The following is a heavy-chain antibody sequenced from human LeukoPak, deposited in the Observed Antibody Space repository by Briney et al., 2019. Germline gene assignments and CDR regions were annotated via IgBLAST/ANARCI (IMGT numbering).Heavy chain of an antibody. D-gene: IGHD3-10*01. J-gene: IGHJ4*02. Sequence: PGGSLRLSCAASGFTFSSDAMSWVRQAPGKGLEWVSAISGSGGSTYYADSVKGRFTISRDNSKNTLYLQMNSLRAEDTAVYYCAKYTREQLALWLGREYYFDYWGQGTLVTVSS. V-gene: IGHV3-23*01. CDR1: GFTFSSDA. CDR2: ISGSGGST. CDR3: AKYTREQLALWLGREYYFDY.